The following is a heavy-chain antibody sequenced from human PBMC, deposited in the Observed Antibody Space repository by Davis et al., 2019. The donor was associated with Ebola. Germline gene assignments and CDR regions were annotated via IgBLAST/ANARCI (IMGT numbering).Heavy chain of an antibody. D-gene: IGHD3-22*01. CDR2: MNPNSGNT. J-gene: IGHJ5*02. CDR1: GYTFTSYD. Sequence: ASVKVSCKASGYTFTSYDINWVRQATGQGLEWMGWMNPNSGNTGYAQKFQGRVTMTRNTSISTAYMELSSLRSEDTAVYYCAWRRSGYYTPAGWFDPWGQGTLVTVSS. V-gene: IGHV1-8*01. CDR3: AWRRSGYYTPAGWFDP.